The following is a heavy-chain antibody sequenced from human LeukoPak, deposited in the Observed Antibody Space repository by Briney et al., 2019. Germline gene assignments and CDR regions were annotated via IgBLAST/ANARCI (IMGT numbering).Heavy chain of an antibody. D-gene: IGHD3-16*01. Sequence: SETLSLTCTVSGGSISSYYWSWIRQPPGKGLEWIGYIYYSGSTNYNPSLKSRVTISVDTSKNQFSLKLSSVTAADTAVYYCASWGNGDDGYYFDYWGQGTLVTVSS. CDR3: ASWGNGDDGYYFDY. J-gene: IGHJ4*02. CDR2: IYYSGST. V-gene: IGHV4-59*12. CDR1: GGSISSYY.